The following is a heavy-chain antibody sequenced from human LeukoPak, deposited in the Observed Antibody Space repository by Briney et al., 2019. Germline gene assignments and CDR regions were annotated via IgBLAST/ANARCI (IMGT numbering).Heavy chain of an antibody. Sequence: SETLSLTCTVSGGSISSSSYYWGWIRQPPGKGLEWIGSIYYSGSTYYNPSLKSRVTISVDTSKNQFSLKLSSVTAADTAVYYCARDLGEGYYGSGPGPTIDYWGQGTLVTVSS. CDR1: GGSISSSSYY. CDR3: ARDLGEGYYGSGPGPTIDY. V-gene: IGHV4-39*07. J-gene: IGHJ4*02. CDR2: IYYSGST. D-gene: IGHD3-10*01.